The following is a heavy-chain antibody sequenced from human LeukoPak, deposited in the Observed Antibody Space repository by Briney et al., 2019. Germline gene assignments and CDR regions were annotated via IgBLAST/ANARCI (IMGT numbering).Heavy chain of an antibody. Sequence: SETLSLTCAVYGGSFSGYYWSWIRQPPGKGLEWIGEINHSGSANYNPSLKSRVTISVDTSKNQFSLKLSSVTAADTAVYYCARGGCSSTSCYTGGFDYWGQGTLVTVSS. J-gene: IGHJ4*02. CDR1: GGSFSGYY. V-gene: IGHV4-34*01. CDR3: ARGGCSSTSCYTGGFDY. CDR2: INHSGSA. D-gene: IGHD2-2*02.